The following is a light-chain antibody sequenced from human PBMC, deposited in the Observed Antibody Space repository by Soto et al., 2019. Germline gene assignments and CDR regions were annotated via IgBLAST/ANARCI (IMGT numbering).Light chain of an antibody. CDR2: DVS. V-gene: IGLV2-14*01. CDR1: SSDVGGYNY. CDR3: SSYTSSSTLV. J-gene: IGLJ2*01. Sequence: QSVLTQPASVFGSTRQSITISCTGTSSDVGGYNYVSWYQQHPGKAPKLMIYDVSNRPSGVSNRFSGSKSGNTASLTISGLQAEDEADYYCSSYTSSSTLVFGGGTKVTVL.